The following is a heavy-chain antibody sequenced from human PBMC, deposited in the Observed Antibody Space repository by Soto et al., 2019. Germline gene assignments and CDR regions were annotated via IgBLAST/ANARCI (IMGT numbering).Heavy chain of an antibody. CDR1: GFTFSTYG. J-gene: IGHJ4*02. Sequence: QVQLVESGGGVVQPGRSLRLSCAASGFTFSTYGMHWVRQAPGKGLEWVAVISYDGSNKYCADSVKGRFTISRDNSKNTLFLQMNSLTDEDTAVYYCAKELGRYCSGGGCYYFDYWGQGTLVTVSS. V-gene: IGHV3-30*18. CDR2: ISYDGSNK. CDR3: AKELGRYCSGGGCYYFDY. D-gene: IGHD2-15*01.